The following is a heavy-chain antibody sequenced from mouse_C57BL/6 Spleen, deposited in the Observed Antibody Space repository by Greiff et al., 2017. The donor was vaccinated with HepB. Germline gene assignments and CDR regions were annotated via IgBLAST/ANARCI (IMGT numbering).Heavy chain of an antibody. D-gene: IGHD1-1*01. CDR1: GFNIKDDY. CDR2: IDPENGDT. V-gene: IGHV14-4*01. Sequence: VQLQQSGAELVRPGASVKLSCTASGFNIKDDYMHWVKQRPEQGLEWIGWIDPENGDTEYASKFQGKATITADTSSNTAYLQLSSLTSEDTVVYYCIGSSRPWFAYWGQGTLVTVSA. J-gene: IGHJ3*01. CDR3: IGSSRPWFAY.